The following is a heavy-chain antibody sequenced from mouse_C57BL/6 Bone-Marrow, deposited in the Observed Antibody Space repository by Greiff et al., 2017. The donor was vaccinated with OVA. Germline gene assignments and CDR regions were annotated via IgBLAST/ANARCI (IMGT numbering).Heavy chain of an antibody. CDR2: IDPETVGT. J-gene: IGHJ2*01. V-gene: IGHV1-15*01. Sequence: VQLQQSGAELVRPGASVTLSCKASGYTFTDYEMHWVKQTPVHGLEWIGAIDPETVGTAYNQKFKGKAILTADKSSSTAYMELRSLTSEDSAVYYCTRRGASGKDFDYWGQGTTLTVSS. D-gene: IGHD3-1*01. CDR1: GYTFTDYE. CDR3: TRRGASGKDFDY.